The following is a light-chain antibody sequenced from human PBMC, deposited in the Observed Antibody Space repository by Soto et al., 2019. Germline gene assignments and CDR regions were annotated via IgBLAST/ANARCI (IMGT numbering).Light chain of an antibody. Sequence: EIVMTQSPATLSVSPGGRATLSCRASQSISDTLAWYQQKPGQAPRLLIYGASTRATGFPARFSGSGSGADFTLTISSLQPDDFATYYCQQYNSYSWTFGQGTKVDIK. CDR3: QQYNSYSWT. V-gene: IGKV3-15*01. CDR2: GAS. J-gene: IGKJ1*01. CDR1: QSISDT.